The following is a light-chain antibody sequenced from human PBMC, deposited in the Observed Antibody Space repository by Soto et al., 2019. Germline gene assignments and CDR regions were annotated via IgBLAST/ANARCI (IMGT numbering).Light chain of an antibody. V-gene: IGKV1-6*01. J-gene: IGKJ2*03. Sequence: AIQMTQSPSSLSTSVGDTVTFTCRASQAIRNDLGWFQQRPGKPPKLLIYGISILQTGVPSRFSGSGSGTDFTLTISGLQPEDFATYYCLHDALFPYSFGQGTRLDI. CDR3: LHDALFPYS. CDR1: QAIRND. CDR2: GIS.